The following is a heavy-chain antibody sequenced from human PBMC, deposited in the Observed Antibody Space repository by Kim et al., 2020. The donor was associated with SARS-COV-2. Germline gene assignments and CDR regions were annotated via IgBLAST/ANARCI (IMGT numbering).Heavy chain of an antibody. D-gene: IGHD6-13*01. Sequence: GGSLRLSCAASGFFFSLYAMSWVRQAPGKGLEWVSAISGSGGSTYYADSVKGRFTISRDNSKNTLYLQMNSLRAEDTAVYYCAKDRGSSWYEGWFDPWGQGTLVTVSS. V-gene: IGHV3-23*01. CDR2: ISGSGGST. J-gene: IGHJ5*02. CDR1: GFFFSLYA. CDR3: AKDRGSSWYEGWFDP.